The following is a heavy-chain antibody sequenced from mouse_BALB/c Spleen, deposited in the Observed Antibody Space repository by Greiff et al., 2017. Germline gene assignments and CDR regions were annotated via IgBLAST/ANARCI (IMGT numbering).Heavy chain of an antibody. CDR3: NGVVADYYAMDY. CDR1: GFNITDYV. D-gene: IGHD1-1*01. V-gene: IGHV14-4*02. CDR2: IDPESGDT. J-gene: IGHJ4*01. Sequence: EVQLQQSGAELVRSGASVKMSCTASGFNITDYVIHWVKQRPEQGLEWIGWIDPESGDTEYAPKFQGKTTMTTDTSSNTTYLQLSSLTSEDTAVYYCNGVVADYYAMDYWGQGTSVTVSS.